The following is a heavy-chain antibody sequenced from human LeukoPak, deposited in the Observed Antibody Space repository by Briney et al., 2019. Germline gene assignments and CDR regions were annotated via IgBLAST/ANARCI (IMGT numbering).Heavy chain of an antibody. Sequence: ASVKVSCKASGYTFTGYYMHWVRQDTGQGLEWMGWINPNSGGTNYAQKFQGRVTMTRDTSISTAYMELSRLRSDDTAVYYCARLTGITMVRGVTMRGGWFDPWGQGTLVTVSS. V-gene: IGHV1-2*02. J-gene: IGHJ5*02. D-gene: IGHD3-10*01. CDR3: ARLTGITMVRGVTMRGGWFDP. CDR2: INPNSGGT. CDR1: GYTFTGYY.